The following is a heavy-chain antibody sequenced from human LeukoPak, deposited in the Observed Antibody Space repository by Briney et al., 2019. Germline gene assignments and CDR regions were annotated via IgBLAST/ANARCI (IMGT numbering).Heavy chain of an antibody. Sequence: GGSLRLSCTASGFTFGDYAMSWVRQAPGKGLEWVGFIRSKAYGGTTEYAASVKGRFTISRDDSKSIAYLQMNSLKTEDTAVYYCTRDLGSVSGYYYYYYGMDVWGQGTTVTVSS. J-gene: IGHJ6*02. CDR2: IRSKAYGGTT. V-gene: IGHV3-49*04. D-gene: IGHD5-12*01. CDR3: TRDLGSVSGYYYYYYGMDV. CDR1: GFTFGDYA.